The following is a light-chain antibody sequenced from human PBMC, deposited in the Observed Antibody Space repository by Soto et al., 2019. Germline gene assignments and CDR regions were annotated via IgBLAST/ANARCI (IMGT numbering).Light chain of an antibody. Sequence: QAVVTQPASVSGSPGQSITISCTGTSSYVETYNLVSWYQQHPGKVPKLIIYEVSKRPSGVSNRFSGSKSGKTASLTISGLHAEDEADYYCCSYAGSSTVFGTGTKLTVL. CDR1: SSYVETYNL. CDR3: CSYAGSSTV. J-gene: IGLJ1*01. V-gene: IGLV2-23*02. CDR2: EVS.